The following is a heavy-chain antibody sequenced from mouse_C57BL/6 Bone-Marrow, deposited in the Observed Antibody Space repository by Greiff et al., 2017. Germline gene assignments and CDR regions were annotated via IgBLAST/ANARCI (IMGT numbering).Heavy chain of an antibody. D-gene: IGHD1-1*01. CDR3: ARPSTTVVARGYFDY. V-gene: IGHV5-6*01. CDR1: GFTFSSYG. J-gene: IGHJ2*01. CDR2: ISSGGSYT. Sequence: EVKVVESGGDLVKPGGSLKLSCAASGFTFSSYGMSWVRQTPDKRLEWVATISSGGSYTYYPDSVKGRFTISRDNAKNTLYLQMSSLKSEDTAMYYCARPSTTVVARGYFDYWGQGTTLTVSS.